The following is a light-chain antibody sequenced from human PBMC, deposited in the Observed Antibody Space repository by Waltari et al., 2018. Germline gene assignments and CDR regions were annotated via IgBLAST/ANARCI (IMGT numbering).Light chain of an antibody. CDR3: QQSYTTPRT. J-gene: IGKJ1*01. V-gene: IGKV1-39*01. Sequence: DIQMTQSPSSLSASVGARVTITCRASQSIGTYLNWYQHKPGRAPELLIYAASTLQGGVPSRFSGSGSETHFTLAISSLQREDFATYYCQQSYTTPRTFGQGTKVEIK. CDR1: QSIGTY. CDR2: AAS.